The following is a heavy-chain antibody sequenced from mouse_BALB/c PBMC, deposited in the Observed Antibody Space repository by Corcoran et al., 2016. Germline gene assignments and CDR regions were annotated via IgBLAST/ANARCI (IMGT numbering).Heavy chain of an antibody. V-gene: IGHV9-1*02. J-gene: IGHJ2*01. D-gene: IGHD4-1*01. CDR1: GYTFTNYE. Sequence: QIQLVQSGPELKKPGETVKISCKASGYTFTNYEMNWVKQAPGKGLKWMGWINTYTGEPTYADDFKGRFAFSLETSASTAYLQINNLKNEDMATYFCARWETGTCDYWGQGTTLTVSS. CDR3: ARWETGTCDY. CDR2: INTYTGEP.